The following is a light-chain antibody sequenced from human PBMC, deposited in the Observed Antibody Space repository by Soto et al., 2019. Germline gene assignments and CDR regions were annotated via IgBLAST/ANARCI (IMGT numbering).Light chain of an antibody. CDR3: SSYTSSSTQV. Sequence: QSALTQPASVSGSPGQSITISCTGTSSDVGGYNYVSWYQQHPGKAPKVIIYEVSHRPSGISNRFSGSRSVNTASLTISGLQAEDEADYYCSSYTSSSTQVFGTGTKVTVL. J-gene: IGLJ1*01. CDR2: EVS. CDR1: SSDVGGYNY. V-gene: IGLV2-14*01.